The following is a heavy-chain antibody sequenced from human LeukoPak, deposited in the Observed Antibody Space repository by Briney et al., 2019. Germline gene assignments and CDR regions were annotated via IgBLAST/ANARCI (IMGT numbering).Heavy chain of an antibody. Sequence: ASVKVSCKASGYTFTSYGISWVRQAPGQGLEWMGWISAYNGNTNYAQKFQGRVTITADKSTSTAYMELSSLRSEDTAVYYCALRLGELSSPFDPWGQGTLVTVSS. CDR2: ISAYNGNT. D-gene: IGHD3-16*02. CDR1: GYTFTSYG. V-gene: IGHV1-18*01. J-gene: IGHJ5*02. CDR3: ALRLGELSSPFDP.